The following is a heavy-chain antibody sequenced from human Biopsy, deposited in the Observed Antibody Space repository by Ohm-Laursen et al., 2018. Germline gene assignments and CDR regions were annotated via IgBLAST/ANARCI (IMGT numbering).Heavy chain of an antibody. Sequence: ASVKVSCKASGYTITSHDINWVRQATGQGLEWMGWMSPNTGNTVYAQRFQDRVTMTSDTSTGTAYMELTSLTSDDTAVYFCARWETTLGRSLDSWGQGTLVAVSS. J-gene: IGHJ4*02. CDR1: GYTITSHD. D-gene: IGHD1-26*01. CDR2: MSPNTGNT. V-gene: IGHV1-8*01. CDR3: ARWETTLGRSLDS.